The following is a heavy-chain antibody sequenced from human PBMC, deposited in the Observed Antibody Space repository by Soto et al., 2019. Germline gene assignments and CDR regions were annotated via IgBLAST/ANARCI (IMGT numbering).Heavy chain of an antibody. CDR3: ARVASSGYYRIDY. CDR2: IYHSGST. CDR1: GGSISSSNW. J-gene: IGHJ4*02. Sequence: SETLSLTCAVSGGSISSSNWWSWVRQPPGKGLEWIGEIYHSGSTNYNPSLKSRVTISVDKSKNQFSLKLSSVTAADTAVYYWARVASSGYYRIDYWGQGTLVTVSS. D-gene: IGHD3-22*01. V-gene: IGHV4-4*02.